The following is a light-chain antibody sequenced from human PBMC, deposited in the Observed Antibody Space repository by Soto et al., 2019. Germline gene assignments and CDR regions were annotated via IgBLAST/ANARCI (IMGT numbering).Light chain of an antibody. Sequence: DIQMTQSPSTLSASVGDRVTITCRASQSITNRLAWYQQKPGKAPKVLIYDASNLESGVPSRFTGSGYGTEFILTISSLQPDDFATFYCQHYGGMWTFGQGTKVEIK. CDR3: QHYGGMWT. V-gene: IGKV1-5*01. J-gene: IGKJ1*01. CDR1: QSITNR. CDR2: DAS.